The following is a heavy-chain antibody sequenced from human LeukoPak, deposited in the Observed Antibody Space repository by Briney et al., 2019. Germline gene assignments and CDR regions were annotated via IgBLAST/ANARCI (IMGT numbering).Heavy chain of an antibody. CDR1: GRSTTGGYY. CDR3: ARVLPVPYLLDS. D-gene: IGHD2/OR15-2a*01. J-gene: IGHJ4*02. Sequence: SETLSLTCGISGRSTTGGYYWAWFRQSPGKGLEWIATFFQSEKSFYNASLKSRVIMSLDTSKSQFSLNLTSVTAADTAVYYCARVLPVPYLLDSWGQGTHVTVSS. V-gene: IGHV4-38-2*01. CDR2: FFQSEKS.